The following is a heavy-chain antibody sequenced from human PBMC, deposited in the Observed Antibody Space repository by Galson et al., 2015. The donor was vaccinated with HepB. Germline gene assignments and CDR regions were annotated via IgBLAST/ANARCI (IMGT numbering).Heavy chain of an antibody. CDR3: ARDQRRSTYYDFWSGYSRVPGWSDP. Sequence: LRLSCAASGFTFSSYWMSWVRQAPGKGLEWVANIKQDGREKYYVDSVKGRFTISRDNAKNSLYLQMNSLRAEDTAVYYCARDQRRSTYYDFWSGYSRVPGWSDPWGQGTLVPVSS. D-gene: IGHD3-3*01. CDR1: GFTFSSYW. V-gene: IGHV3-7*01. J-gene: IGHJ5*02. CDR2: IKQDGREK.